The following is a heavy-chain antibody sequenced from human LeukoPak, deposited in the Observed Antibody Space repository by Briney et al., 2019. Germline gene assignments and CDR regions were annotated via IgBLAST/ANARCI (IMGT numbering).Heavy chain of an antibody. J-gene: IGHJ4*02. Sequence: GWSLRLSCVSSRFTFSRYAMNWLRQAPGKGLQWVSEIGGSGGAIYYADSVKGRVTISRDNSKNTLYLQMNSLRAEDTAVYYWAKDRRAGSYDYWGQGTLVTVSS. CDR1: RFTFSRYA. CDR2: IGGSGGAI. D-gene: IGHD3-10*01. V-gene: IGHV3-23*01. CDR3: AKDRRAGSYDY.